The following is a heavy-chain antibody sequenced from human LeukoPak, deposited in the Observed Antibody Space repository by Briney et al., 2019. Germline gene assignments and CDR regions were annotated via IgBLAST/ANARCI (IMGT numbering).Heavy chain of an antibody. J-gene: IGHJ3*02. CDR2: IYYSGST. CDR3: ARYFYYDSSGYYYVGYAFDI. V-gene: IGHV4-59*08. D-gene: IGHD3-22*01. Sequence: PSETLSLTCTVSGGSISSYYWSWIRQPPGKGLEWIGYIYYSGSTNYNPSLKSRVTISVDTSKNQFSLKLSSVTAADTAVYYCARYFYYDSSGYYYVGYAFDIWGQGTMVTVSS. CDR1: GGSISSYY.